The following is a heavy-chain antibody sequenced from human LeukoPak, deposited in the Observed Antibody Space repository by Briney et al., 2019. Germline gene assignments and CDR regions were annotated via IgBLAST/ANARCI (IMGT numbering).Heavy chain of an antibody. Sequence: GGSLRLSCAASGFTFSSYSMNWVRQAPGKGLEWVSYISSSSTIYYADSVKGRFTISRDNAKNSLYLQMNSLRAEDTAVYYCARDRDVLWFGELSRRFDYWGQGTLVTVSS. CDR3: ARDRDVLWFGELSRRFDY. CDR2: ISSSSTI. CDR1: GFTFSSYS. V-gene: IGHV3-48*04. J-gene: IGHJ4*02. D-gene: IGHD3-10*01.